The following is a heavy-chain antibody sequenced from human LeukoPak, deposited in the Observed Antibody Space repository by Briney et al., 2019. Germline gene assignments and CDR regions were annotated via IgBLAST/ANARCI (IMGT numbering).Heavy chain of an antibody. CDR1: GGSFSGYY. CDR2: INHSGST. J-gene: IGHJ4*02. D-gene: IGHD6-13*01. V-gene: IGHV4-34*01. CDR3: ALIAAAGTWVDY. Sequence: SETLSLTCAVYGGSFSGYYWSWIRQPPGKGLEWIGEINHSGSTNYNPSLKSRVTISVDTSKNQFSLKLSSVTAADTAVYYCALIAAAGTWVDYWGQGTLVTVSS.